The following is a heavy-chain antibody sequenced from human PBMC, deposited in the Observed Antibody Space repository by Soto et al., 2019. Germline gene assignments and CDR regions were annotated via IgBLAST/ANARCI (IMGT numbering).Heavy chain of an antibody. CDR1: GYTFTSYA. V-gene: IGHV1-3*01. J-gene: IGHJ4*02. Sequence: ASVKVSCKASGYTFTSYAMHWVRQAPGQRLEWMGWINAGNGNTKYSQKFQGRVTITRDTSASTAYMELSSLRSEDTAVYYCASTYYYDSSGYYFGYFAYWGQGTLVTVS. D-gene: IGHD3-22*01. CDR2: INAGNGNT. CDR3: ASTYYYDSSGYYFGYFAY.